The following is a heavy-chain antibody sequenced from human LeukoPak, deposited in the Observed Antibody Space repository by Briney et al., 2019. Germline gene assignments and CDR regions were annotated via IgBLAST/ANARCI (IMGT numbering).Heavy chain of an antibody. CDR3: ARMGGVAGSDY. CDR2: IIPIFGTA. Sequence: PVKVSCQASGGTFSSYSISWVRQAPGRGLEWMGGIIPIFGTANYAQKFQGRVTITADKSTSTAYMELSSLRSEDTAVYYCARMGGVAGSDYWGQGTLVTVSS. J-gene: IGHJ4*02. CDR1: GGTFSSYS. D-gene: IGHD6-19*01. V-gene: IGHV1-69*06.